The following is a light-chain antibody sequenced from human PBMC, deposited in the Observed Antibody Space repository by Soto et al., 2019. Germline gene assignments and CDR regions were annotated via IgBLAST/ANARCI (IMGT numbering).Light chain of an antibody. CDR1: SSDVGSYNR. J-gene: IGLJ2*01. V-gene: IGLV2-18*02. CDR3: SSYTTSSTPV. Sequence: QSALTQPPSVSGSPGQSVTISCTGTSSDVGSYNRVSWYQQPPGTAPKLIIYEVSNRPSGVPDRFSGSKSGNTASLTISGLQAEDEADYYCSSYTTSSTPVFGGGTKLTGL. CDR2: EVS.